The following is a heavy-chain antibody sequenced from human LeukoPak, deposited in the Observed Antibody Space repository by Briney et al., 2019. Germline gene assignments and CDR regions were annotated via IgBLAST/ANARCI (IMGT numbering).Heavy chain of an antibody. CDR2: IKSKTDGGTT. CDR1: GFTFSNAW. Sequence: GGSLRLSCAASGFTFSNAWMSWVRQAPGKGLEWVGRIKSKTDGGTTDYAAPVKGRFTISRDDSKNTLYLQMNSLKTEDTAVYYCTSHGIAVAGNYYYYYYMDVWGKGTTVTISS. V-gene: IGHV3-15*01. D-gene: IGHD6-19*01. J-gene: IGHJ6*03. CDR3: TSHGIAVAGNYYYYYYMDV.